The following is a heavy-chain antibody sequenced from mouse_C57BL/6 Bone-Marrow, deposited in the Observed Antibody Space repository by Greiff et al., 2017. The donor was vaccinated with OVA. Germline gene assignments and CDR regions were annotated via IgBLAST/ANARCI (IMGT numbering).Heavy chain of an antibody. CDR1: GYTFTSYW. Sequence: QVQLQQPGAELVKPGASVKLSCKASGYTFTSYWMHWVKQRPGQGLEWIGMINPNSGGTNYNEKFKSKATLTVDKSSSTAYMQLSSLTSEHSAVDFCVRYYYGSSSDYYAMDYWGQGTSVTVSS. CDR3: VRYYYGSSSDYYAMDY. V-gene: IGHV1-64*01. J-gene: IGHJ4*01. D-gene: IGHD1-1*01. CDR2: INPNSGGT.